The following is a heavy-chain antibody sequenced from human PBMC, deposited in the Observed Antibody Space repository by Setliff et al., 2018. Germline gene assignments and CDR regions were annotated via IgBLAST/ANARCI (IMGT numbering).Heavy chain of an antibody. CDR3: VRDSVTLGQLERRGGFRYYDMDV. J-gene: IGHJ6*02. Sequence: SVKVSCKASGGTLSGYAFSWVRQAPGQGLEWVGGITPIFETAHYAQKFQDRVTITADKSTSTVYMELNSLISEDTAVYLCVRDSVTLGQLERRGGFRYYDMDVWGQGTTVTVSS. CDR1: GGTLSGYA. CDR2: ITPIFETA. D-gene: IGHD1-1*01. V-gene: IGHV1-69*06.